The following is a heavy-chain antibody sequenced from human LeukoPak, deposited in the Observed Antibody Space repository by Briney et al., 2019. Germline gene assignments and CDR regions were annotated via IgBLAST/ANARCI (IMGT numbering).Heavy chain of an antibody. CDR1: GYTLTELS. D-gene: IGHD1-1*01. J-gene: IGHJ3*02. Sequence: GASVKVSCKVSGYTLTELSMHWVRQAPGKGLEWMGGFDPEDGETIYAQKFQGRVTMTEDTSTDTAYMELSSLRSEDTAVYYCATDNPDWKGFWAFDIWGQGTMVTVSS. V-gene: IGHV1-24*01. CDR3: ATDNPDWKGFWAFDI. CDR2: FDPEDGET.